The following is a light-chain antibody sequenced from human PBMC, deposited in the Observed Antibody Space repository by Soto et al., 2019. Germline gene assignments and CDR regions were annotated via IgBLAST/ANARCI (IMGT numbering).Light chain of an antibody. V-gene: IGKV3-20*01. J-gene: IGKJ5*01. CDR2: GAS. CDR1: QTVSSS. Sequence: EIVLTQSPATLSLSPGERATLSCRASQTVSSSLAWYQQKPGQAPRLLIYGASSRATGIPDRFSGSGSGTDFTLSISRLEVEDFAVYHCQQYGNAPITFGQGTRLEIK. CDR3: QQYGNAPIT.